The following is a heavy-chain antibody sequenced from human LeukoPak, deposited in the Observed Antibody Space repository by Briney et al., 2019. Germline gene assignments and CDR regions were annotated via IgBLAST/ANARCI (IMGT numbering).Heavy chain of an antibody. CDR3: ARESDYYDSSGYPPGFDP. D-gene: IGHD3-22*01. Sequence: SETLSLTCTVSGGSISSYYWSWIRQPPGKGLERIGYIYYSGSTNYNPSLKSRVTISVDTSKNQFSLKLSSVTAADTAVYYCARESDYYDSSGYPPGFDPWGQGTLVTVSS. V-gene: IGHV4-59*01. J-gene: IGHJ5*02. CDR1: GGSISSYY. CDR2: IYYSGST.